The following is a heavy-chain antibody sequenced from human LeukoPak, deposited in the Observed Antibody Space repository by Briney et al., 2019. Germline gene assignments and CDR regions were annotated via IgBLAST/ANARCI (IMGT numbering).Heavy chain of an antibody. D-gene: IGHD6-13*01. CDR1: GFTFSSYA. V-gene: IGHV3-21*01. Sequence: GGSLRLSWAASGFTFSSYAMSWVRQAPGKGLEWVSSISSSSSYIYYADSVKGRFTISRDNAKNSLYLQMNSLRAEDTAVYYCAREGYSSSWYPNWGQGTLVTVFS. CDR3: AREGYSSSWYPN. CDR2: ISSSSSYI. J-gene: IGHJ4*02.